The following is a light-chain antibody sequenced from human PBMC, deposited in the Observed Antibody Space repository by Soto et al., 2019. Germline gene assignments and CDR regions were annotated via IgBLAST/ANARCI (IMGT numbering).Light chain of an antibody. V-gene: IGKV3-20*01. CDR2: GAS. J-gene: IGKJ5*01. Sequence: EIVLTQSPGTLSLSPGERATLSCRASQSVSSSYLAWYQQKPGQAPLLLIYGASSWATGIPDRFSGSGSGTDFTLTISRLEPEDFAVYYCQQYGGSPPITFGQGTRLEIK. CDR1: QSVSSSY. CDR3: QQYGGSPPIT.